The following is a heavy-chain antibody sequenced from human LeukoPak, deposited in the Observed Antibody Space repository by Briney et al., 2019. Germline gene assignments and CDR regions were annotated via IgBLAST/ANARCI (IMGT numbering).Heavy chain of an antibody. CDR2: INPNSGGT. Sequence: ASVRVSCKASGNTFAGYYVHWVRQAPGQGLEWMGWINPNSGGTNYAQKFQGRVTMTRDTSISTAYMELSRLRSDDTAVYYCARGTTVTTRGWFDPWGQGTLVTVSS. CDR1: GNTFAGYY. CDR3: ARGTTVTTRGWFDP. J-gene: IGHJ5*02. V-gene: IGHV1-2*02. D-gene: IGHD4-11*01.